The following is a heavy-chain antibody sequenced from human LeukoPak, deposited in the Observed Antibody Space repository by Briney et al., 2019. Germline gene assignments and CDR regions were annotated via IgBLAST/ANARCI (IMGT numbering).Heavy chain of an antibody. V-gene: IGHV1-69*01. D-gene: IGHD5-12*01. J-gene: IGHJ5*02. CDR2: IIPIFGTA. Sequence: SVKVSCKASGGTFNSYAISWVRQAPGQGLEWMGGIIPIFGTANYAQKFQGRVTITADESTSTAYMELSSLRSEDTAVYYCARSPRGYSGYEARLDWFDPWGQGTLVTVSS. CDR3: ARSPRGYSGYEARLDWFDP. CDR1: GGTFNSYA.